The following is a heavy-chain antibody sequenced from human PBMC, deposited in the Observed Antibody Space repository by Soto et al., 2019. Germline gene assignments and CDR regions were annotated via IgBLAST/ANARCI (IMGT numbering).Heavy chain of an antibody. J-gene: IGHJ3*02. Sequence: SVKVSCKASGYTFTSYYMHWVRQAPGQGLEWMGIINPSGGSTSYAQKFQGRVTMTRDTSTSTVYMELSSLRSEDTAVYYCATSTPYNWNDYAFDIWGQGTMVTVSS. CDR3: ATSTPYNWNDYAFDI. CDR1: GYTFTSYY. D-gene: IGHD1-1*01. V-gene: IGHV1-46*01. CDR2: INPSGGST.